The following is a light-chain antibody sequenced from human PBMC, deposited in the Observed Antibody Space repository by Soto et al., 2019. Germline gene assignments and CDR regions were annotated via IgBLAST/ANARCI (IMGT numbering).Light chain of an antibody. CDR1: QTVTSY. J-gene: IGKJ1*01. Sequence: DVQMTQSPSSLSASVGDSLTLTCRASQTVTSYLNWYQQKPGKAPKLLIYAASTLQSGVPSRLSGSGSGTDFTLTISSLQPEDFATYYCQQSYSTPVTFGQGTKVDIK. CDR3: QQSYSTPVT. CDR2: AAS. V-gene: IGKV1-39*01.